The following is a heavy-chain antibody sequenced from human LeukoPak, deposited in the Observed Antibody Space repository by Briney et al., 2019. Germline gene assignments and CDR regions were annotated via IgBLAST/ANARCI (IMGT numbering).Heavy chain of an antibody. CDR2: IYNSGNT. CDR3: ARDRGYSISSYCGMDV. V-gene: IGHV4-59*01. Sequence: SETLSLTCTVSGGSISSYYCRWVRQPPGKGLEWIGYIYNSGNTNYNPSLKSRVTISVDTSKSQFSLKVSSVTAADTAVYYCARDRGYSISSYCGMDVWGQGTTVTVSS. D-gene: IGHD4-11*01. CDR1: GGSISSYY. J-gene: IGHJ6*02.